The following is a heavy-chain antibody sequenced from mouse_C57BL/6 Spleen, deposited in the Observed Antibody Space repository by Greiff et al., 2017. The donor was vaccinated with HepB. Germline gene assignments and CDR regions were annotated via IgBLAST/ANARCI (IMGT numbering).Heavy chain of an antibody. D-gene: IGHD2-4*01. V-gene: IGHV1-78*01. J-gene: IGHJ3*01. CDR1: GYTFTDHP. CDR3: ARTPFYYDYAWFAY. Sequence: VQLQQSDAELVKPGASVKISCKVSGYTFTDHPIHWMKQRPEQGLEWIGYIYPRDGSTKYNEKFKGKATLTADKSSSTAYMQINSLTSEDSAVYFCARTPFYYDYAWFAYWGQGTLVTVSA. CDR2: IYPRDGST.